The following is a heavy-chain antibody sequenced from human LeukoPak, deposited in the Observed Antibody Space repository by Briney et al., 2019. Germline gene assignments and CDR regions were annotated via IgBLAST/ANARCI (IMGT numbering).Heavy chain of an antibody. D-gene: IGHD3-10*01. CDR2: INPSGGRT. Sequence: ASVKVSCKASGYTFTSYYMYWVRQAPGQGLEWMGIINPSGGRTSYAQKFQGRVTMTRDTSTSTVYMELSSLRSEDTAVYYCAAIRRGSSFDYWGQGTLVTVSS. CDR3: AAIRRGSSFDY. J-gene: IGHJ4*02. V-gene: IGHV1-46*01. CDR1: GYTFTSYY.